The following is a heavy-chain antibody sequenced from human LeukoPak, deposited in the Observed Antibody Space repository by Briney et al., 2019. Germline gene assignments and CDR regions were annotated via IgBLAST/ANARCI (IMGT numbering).Heavy chain of an antibody. CDR1: GASMSGQH. CDR3: ARHLNGGTHPLDN. D-gene: IGHD2-8*01. V-gene: IGHV4-59*08. CDR2: IHYDGRT. Sequence: SETLSLTCTVSGASMSGQHWSWIRQAPGKGLEWIAWIHYDGRTNYTPSLKSRLSLSVDTSTNQFSLSLNSVTAADTAVYFCARHLNGGTHPLDNWGPGIRVIVSP. J-gene: IGHJ4*02.